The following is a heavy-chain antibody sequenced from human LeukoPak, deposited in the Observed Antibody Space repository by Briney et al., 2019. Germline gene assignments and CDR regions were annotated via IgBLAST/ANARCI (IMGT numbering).Heavy chain of an antibody. J-gene: IGHJ5*02. CDR1: GYTFTGYY. CDR2: INPNSGGT. CDR3: ARSLTTVTAFLYNWFDP. D-gene: IGHD4-17*01. Sequence: ASVTVSCKASGYTFTGYYMHWVRQAPGQGLEWMGWINPNSGGTNYAQKFQGRVTMTRDTSISTAYMELSRLRSDDTAVYYCARSLTTVTAFLYNWFDPWGQGTLVTVSS. V-gene: IGHV1-2*02.